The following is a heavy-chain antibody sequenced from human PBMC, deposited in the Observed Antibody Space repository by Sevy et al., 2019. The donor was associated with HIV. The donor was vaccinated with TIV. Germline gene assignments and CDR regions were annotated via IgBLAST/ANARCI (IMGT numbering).Heavy chain of an antibody. V-gene: IGHV3-21*01. CDR2: ISSSSYI. CDR1: GFTFSSYS. J-gene: IGHJ6*02. Sequence: GGSLRLSCAASGFTFSSYSMNWVRQAPGKGLEWVSSISSSSYIYYADSVKGRFTISRDNAKNSLYLQMNSLRAEDTAVDYCARDRAAAGNWGGMDVWGQGTTVTVSS. CDR3: ARDRAAAGNWGGMDV. D-gene: IGHD6-13*01.